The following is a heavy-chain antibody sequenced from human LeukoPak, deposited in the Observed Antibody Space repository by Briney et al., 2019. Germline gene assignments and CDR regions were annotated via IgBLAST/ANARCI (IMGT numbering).Heavy chain of an antibody. D-gene: IGHD5-12*01. J-gene: IGHJ5*02. CDR2: INHSGST. CDR1: GGSFSGYY. Sequence: PSETLSLTCAVYGGSFSGYYWSWIRQPPGKGLEWIGEINHSGSTNYNPSLRSRVTISVDTTKNQFTLKLSPVTAADTAVYYCKGGYANGFDRWGQGTLVTVS. CDR3: KGGYANGFDR. V-gene: IGHV4-34*01.